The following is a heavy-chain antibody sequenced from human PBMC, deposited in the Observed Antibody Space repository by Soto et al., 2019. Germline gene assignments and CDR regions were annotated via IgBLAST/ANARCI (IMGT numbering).Heavy chain of an antibody. J-gene: IGHJ4*02. D-gene: IGHD2-15*01. CDR2: VYPRDSDT. CDR3: ARPPLPGYSIHFNS. V-gene: IGHV5-51*01. CDR1: GYIFIDYW. Sequence: GESLKISCKASGYIFIDYWIGWLRQMPGKGLEWMGIVYPRDSDTRYSPSFQGQVTISADRSTGTAFLQWRSLKASDTALYYCARPPLPGYSIHFNSWGQGTLVTSPQ.